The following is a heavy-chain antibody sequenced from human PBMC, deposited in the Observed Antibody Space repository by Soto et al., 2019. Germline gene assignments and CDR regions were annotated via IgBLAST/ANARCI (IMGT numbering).Heavy chain of an antibody. CDR2: ISSSSSYI. V-gene: IGHV3-21*01. J-gene: IGHJ3*02. CDR1: GFTFSSYS. D-gene: IGHD3-10*01. CDR3: AGYTGVRVWAFDI. Sequence: EVQLVESGGGLVKPGGSLRLSCAASGFTFSSYSMNWVRQAPGKGLEWVSSISSSSSYIYYADSVKGRFTISRDNAKNSLYLQMNSLRAEDTAVYYCAGYTGVRVWAFDIWGQGTMVTVSS.